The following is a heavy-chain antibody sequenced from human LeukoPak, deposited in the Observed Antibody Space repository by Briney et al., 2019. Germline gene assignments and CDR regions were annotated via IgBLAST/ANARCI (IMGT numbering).Heavy chain of an antibody. Sequence: GGSLRLSCAASGFTFDDYTMHWVRQTPGKGLEWVSLISWDGGSTYYADSVKGRFTISRDNSKNSLYLQMNSLRTEDTALYYCAKEIPRNYYGPGSYYNGFQGMGLDYWGQGTLVTVSS. CDR3: AKEIPRNYYGPGSYYNGFQGMGLDY. V-gene: IGHV3-43*01. CDR1: GFTFDDYT. J-gene: IGHJ4*02. CDR2: ISWDGGST. D-gene: IGHD3-10*01.